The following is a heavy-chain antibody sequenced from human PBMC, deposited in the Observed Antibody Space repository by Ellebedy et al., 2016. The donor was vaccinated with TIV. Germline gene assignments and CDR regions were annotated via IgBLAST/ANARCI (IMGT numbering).Heavy chain of an antibody. CDR1: GGSFSGYY. Sequence: SETLSLTCAVYGGSFSGYYWSWIRQPPGKGLEWIGEINHSGSTNYNPSLKSRVTISVDTSKNQFSLKLSSVTAADTAVYYCAGLYSYGYSFDYWGQGALVTVSS. J-gene: IGHJ4*02. CDR2: INHSGST. V-gene: IGHV4-34*01. D-gene: IGHD5-18*01. CDR3: AGLYSYGYSFDY.